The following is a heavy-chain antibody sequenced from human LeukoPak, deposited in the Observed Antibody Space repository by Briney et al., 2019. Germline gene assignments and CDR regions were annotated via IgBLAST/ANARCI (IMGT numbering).Heavy chain of an antibody. CDR3: ARNPQFTCSSSSCYLGLDDWFDP. J-gene: IGHJ5*02. V-gene: IGHV1-69*05. CDR1: GGTFSSYA. D-gene: IGHD2-2*01. CDR2: IITIFGTA. Sequence: ASVKVSCKASGGTFSSYAISWGRHAPGQGLECRGDIITIFGTANYAQKCQSRGTITTGESTSTSYMERLSLRFEDRAVYYCARNPQFTCSSSSCYLGLDDWFDPWGQGNLVTVSS.